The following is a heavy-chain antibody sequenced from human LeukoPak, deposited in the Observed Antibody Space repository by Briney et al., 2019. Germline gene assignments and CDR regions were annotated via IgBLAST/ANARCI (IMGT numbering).Heavy chain of an antibody. CDR2: ISSSSSSYT. V-gene: IGHV3-11*06. D-gene: IGHD5-18*01. CDR1: GFTFSDYY. Sequence: GGSLRLSCAASGFTFSDYYMSWIRQAPGKGLEWVSYISSSSSSYTNYADSVKGRFTISRDNAKNSLYLQVNSLRAEDTAVYYCARDRWIQLWSTDNTDAFDIWGQGIMVTVSS. J-gene: IGHJ3*02. CDR3: ARDRWIQLWSTDNTDAFDI.